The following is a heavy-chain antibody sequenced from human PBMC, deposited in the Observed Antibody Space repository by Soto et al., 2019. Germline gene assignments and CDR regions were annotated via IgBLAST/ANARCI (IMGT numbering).Heavy chain of an antibody. CDR2: INYSGST. D-gene: IGHD1-7*01. V-gene: IGHV4-30-4*01. CDR3: ARGNWNYWDYYYYYMEV. J-gene: IGHJ6*03. Sequence: PSETLSLTCTVSDGSISSGDYYWSWIRQPPGEGLEWIGYINYSGSTYYNPSLKSRVTISVDTSKNQFSLKLSSVTAADTAVYYCARGNWNYWDYYYYYMEVWGKGTAVTVPS. CDR1: DGSISSGDYY.